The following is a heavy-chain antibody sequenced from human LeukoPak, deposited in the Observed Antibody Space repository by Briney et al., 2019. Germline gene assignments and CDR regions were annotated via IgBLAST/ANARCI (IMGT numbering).Heavy chain of an antibody. D-gene: IGHD6-6*01. Sequence: SETLSLTCTVSGGSISSYYWSWIRQPPGKGLEWIGYIYYSGSTNYNPSLKSRVSISVDTSKNQFSLKLDSVTAADTAVYYCARGVGIAARFGYWGQGTLVTVSS. J-gene: IGHJ4*02. CDR1: GGSISSYY. V-gene: IGHV4-59*01. CDR2: IYYSGST. CDR3: ARGVGIAARFGY.